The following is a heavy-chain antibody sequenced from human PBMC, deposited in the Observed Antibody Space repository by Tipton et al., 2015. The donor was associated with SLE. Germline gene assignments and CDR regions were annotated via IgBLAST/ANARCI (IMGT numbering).Heavy chain of an antibody. J-gene: IGHJ3*02. Sequence: SLRLSCTASGFTFSSYGMHWVRQAPGKGLEWVAVIWYDGSNKYYADSVKGRFTISRDNSKNTLYLQMNSLRAEDTAVYYCARDRYLGAFDIWGQGTMVTVSS. CDR2: IWYDGSNK. CDR1: GFTFSSYG. CDR3: ARDRYLGAFDI. V-gene: IGHV3-33*01. D-gene: IGHD1-14*01.